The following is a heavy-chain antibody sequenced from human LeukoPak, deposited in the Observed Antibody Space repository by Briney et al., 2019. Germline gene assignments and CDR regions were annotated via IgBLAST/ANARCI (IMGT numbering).Heavy chain of an antibody. V-gene: IGHV4-34*01. Sequence: SETLSFTCALEDGSSSGYYWRWIRQPPRKGLEWRGEFNHSGSTNYNPSFKSRVTISVDTSKNQFSLKLSSVTAADTAVYSCARGGDPRYCSSTSCFFYAFDIWGQGTMVTVSS. CDR2: FNHSGST. CDR3: ARGGDPRYCSSTSCFFYAFDI. D-gene: IGHD2-2*01. CDR1: DGSSSGYY. J-gene: IGHJ3*02.